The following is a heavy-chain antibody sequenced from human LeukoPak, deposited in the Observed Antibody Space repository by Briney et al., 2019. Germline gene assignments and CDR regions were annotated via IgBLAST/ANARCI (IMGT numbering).Heavy chain of an antibody. CDR2: IIPILGIA. D-gene: IGHD6-13*01. J-gene: IGHJ5*02. CDR3: ARDQGIAAAAKFDP. V-gene: IGHV1-69*04. CDR1: GGTFSSYA. Sequence: GASVKVSCKASGGTFSSYAISWVRQAPGQGLEWMGRIIPILGIANYAQKFQGRVTITADKSTSTAYMELSSLRSEDTAVYYCARDQGIAAAAKFDPWGQGTLVTVSS.